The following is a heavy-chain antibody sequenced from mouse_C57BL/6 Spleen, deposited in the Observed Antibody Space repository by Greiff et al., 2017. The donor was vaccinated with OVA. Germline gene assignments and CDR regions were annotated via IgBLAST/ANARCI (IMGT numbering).Heavy chain of an antibody. CDR3: TTYPVTTGGGFAY. CDR2: IDPEDGDT. V-gene: IGHV14-1*01. Sequence: EVQLQQSGAELVRPGASVKLSCTASGFNIKDYYMHWVKQRPEQGLEWIGRIDPEDGDTEYAPKFQGKATMTADTSSNTAYLQLSSLTSEDTSVYYCTTYPVTTGGGFAYWGQGTLVTVSA. CDR1: GFNIKDYY. D-gene: IGHD2-2*01. J-gene: IGHJ3*01.